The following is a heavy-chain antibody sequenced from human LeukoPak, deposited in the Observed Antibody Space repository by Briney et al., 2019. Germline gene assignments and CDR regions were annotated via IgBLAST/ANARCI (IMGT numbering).Heavy chain of an antibody. CDR1: GFTFSHAW. Sequence: EGSLRPSCAASGFTFSHAWMSWVRQAPGKGLEWVGRIKSKTDGGTTDYAAPVKGRFTISRDDSKNTLYLQMNSLKTEDTAVYYCTTGLYYYDSSGFEYWGQGTLVTVSS. J-gene: IGHJ4*02. CDR3: TTGLYYYDSSGFEY. V-gene: IGHV3-15*01. D-gene: IGHD3-22*01. CDR2: IKSKTDGGTT.